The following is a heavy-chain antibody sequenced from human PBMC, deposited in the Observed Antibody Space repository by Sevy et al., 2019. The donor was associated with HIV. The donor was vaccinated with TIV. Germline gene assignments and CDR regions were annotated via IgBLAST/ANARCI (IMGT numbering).Heavy chain of an antibody. D-gene: IGHD3-10*01. CDR1: GFTIRSYW. CDR3: AREVAGSGSK. CDR2: IKQDGSLR. V-gene: IGHV3-7*03. Sequence: GGSLRLSCAASGFTIRSYWVTWVRQAPGQGMEGVANIKQDGSLRNYLDSVRGRFTISRDNTRNSVYLEMNSLRAEDTAMYYCAREVAGSGSKWGQGTLVTVSS. J-gene: IGHJ4*02.